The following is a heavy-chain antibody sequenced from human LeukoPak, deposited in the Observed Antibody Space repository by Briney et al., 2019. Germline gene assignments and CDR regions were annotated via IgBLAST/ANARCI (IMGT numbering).Heavy chain of an antibody. Sequence: SETLSLTCTVSGASISSDRYYWSWIRLPAGKGLEWIGRISGSGSANYNPSLGSRITVSRDTSKNQFSLKLTSVTAADTAVYYCAREDLGGLTIYWFDLWGQGTLVTVSS. D-gene: IGHD3-16*01. CDR1: GASISSDRYY. V-gene: IGHV4-61*02. CDR3: AREDLGGLTIYWFDL. CDR2: ISGSGSA. J-gene: IGHJ5*02.